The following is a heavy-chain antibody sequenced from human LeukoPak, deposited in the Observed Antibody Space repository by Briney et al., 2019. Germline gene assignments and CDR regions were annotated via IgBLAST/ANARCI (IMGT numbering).Heavy chain of an antibody. D-gene: IGHD1-1*01. CDR3: AKSLLTTATGTGRAFDI. Sequence: GGSLRLSCAASGFTFSNYAMSWVRQAPGKGLEWVSVISASSGSTYYADSVKGRCTISRDNSKNTMYLQMNSLRADDTAVYYCAKSLLTTATGTGRAFDIWGQGTMVTVSA. CDR1: GFTFSNYA. J-gene: IGHJ3*02. V-gene: IGHV3-23*01. CDR2: ISASSGST.